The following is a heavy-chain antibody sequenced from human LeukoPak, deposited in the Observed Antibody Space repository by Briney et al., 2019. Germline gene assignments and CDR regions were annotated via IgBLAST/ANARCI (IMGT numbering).Heavy chain of an antibody. V-gene: IGHV4-34*01. CDR1: GGSFSGYY. J-gene: IGHJ5*02. D-gene: IGHD3-3*01. CDR3: ARGPYYDFWSGYTNTVWFDP. Sequence: SETQSLTCAVYGGSFSGYYWSWIRQPPGKGLEWIGEINHSGSTNYNPSLKSRVTISVDTSKNQFSLKLSSVTAADTAVYYCARGPYYDFWSGYTNTVWFDPWGQGTLVTVSS. CDR2: INHSGST.